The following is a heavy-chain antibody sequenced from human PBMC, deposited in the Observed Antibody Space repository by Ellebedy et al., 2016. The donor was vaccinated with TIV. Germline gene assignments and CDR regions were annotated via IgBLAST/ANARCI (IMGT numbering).Heavy chain of an antibody. CDR3: ARDLVGASTNWLDP. V-gene: IGHV3-66*01. CDR2: IYSGGGT. CDR1: GFNVSTNY. Sequence: PGGSLRLSCAASGFNVSTNYMTWVRQAPGKGLEWVSVIYSGGGTNYVDYVKGRFTISRDNSKNTLYLQMNSLRAEDTAVYYCARDLVGASTNWLDPWGQGTLVTVSS. D-gene: IGHD1-26*01. J-gene: IGHJ5*02.